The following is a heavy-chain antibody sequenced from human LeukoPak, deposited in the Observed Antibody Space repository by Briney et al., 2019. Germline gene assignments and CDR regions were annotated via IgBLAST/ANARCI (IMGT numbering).Heavy chain of an antibody. CDR1: GGPIDSFY. Sequence: PSETLSLTCTVSGGPIDSFYWSWIRQPPGKGLEWFGYIYHDGSTSYNPSLKSRVTISIDTSKKQSPLKLSSVTAADTAVYYCVTFVGEADYWGQGTLVTVSS. D-gene: IGHD3-16*01. CDR3: VTFVGEADY. CDR2: IYHDGST. V-gene: IGHV4-59*01. J-gene: IGHJ4*02.